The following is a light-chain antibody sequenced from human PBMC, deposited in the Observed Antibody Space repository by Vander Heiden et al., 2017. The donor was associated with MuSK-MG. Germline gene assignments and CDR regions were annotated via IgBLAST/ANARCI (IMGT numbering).Light chain of an antibody. V-gene: IGKV1-39*01. Sequence: DIQMTQSPSSLSASVGDRVTITCRASQSINYYLNWYQQKPGKAPKLLIYVVSSLASGVPSRFSGSGSGTDFTLTISRLQLEDVATYYCQQCDTSSRAFGRGTKVEIK. CDR2: VVS. CDR1: QSINYY. J-gene: IGKJ1*01. CDR3: QQCDTSSRA.